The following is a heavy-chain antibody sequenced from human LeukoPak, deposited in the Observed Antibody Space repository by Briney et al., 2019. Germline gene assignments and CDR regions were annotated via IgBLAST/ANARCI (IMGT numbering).Heavy chain of an antibody. V-gene: IGHV1-18*01. J-gene: IGHJ6*03. CDR2: ISAYNGNT. CDR1: GYTFTSYG. CDR3: ARDSALLEFGELSPYYYYYMDV. D-gene: IGHD3-10*01. Sequence: ASVKVSCKASGYTFTSYGISWVRQAPGQGLEWMGWISAYNGNTNYAQKLQGRVTMTTDTSTSTAYMELRSLRSDDTAVYYCARDSALLEFGELSPYYYYYMDVWGKGITVTVSS.